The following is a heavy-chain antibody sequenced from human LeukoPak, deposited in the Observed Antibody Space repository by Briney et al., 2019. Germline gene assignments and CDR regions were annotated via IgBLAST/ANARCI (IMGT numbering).Heavy chain of an antibody. J-gene: IGHJ4*02. V-gene: IGHV3-64*01. Sequence: PGGSLRLSCAASGFTFSSYAMRWVRQAPGKGLEYVSAISSNGGSTYYANSVKGRFTISRDNSKNTLYLQMGSLRAEDMAVYYCATEGPDGYCSGGSCSFDYWGQGTLVTVSS. D-gene: IGHD2-15*01. CDR3: ATEGPDGYCSGGSCSFDY. CDR2: ISSNGGST. CDR1: GFTFSSYA.